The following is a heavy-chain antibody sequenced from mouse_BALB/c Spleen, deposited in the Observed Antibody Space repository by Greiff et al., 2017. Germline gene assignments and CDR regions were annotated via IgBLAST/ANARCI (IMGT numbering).Heavy chain of an antibody. V-gene: IGHV1S81*02. CDR3: TRGILRLPAWFAY. CDR2: INPSNGGT. CDR1: GYTFTSYY. J-gene: IGHJ3*01. Sequence: VQVVESGAELVKPGASVKLSCKASGYTFTSYYMYWVKQRPGQGLEWIGEINPSNGGTNFNEKFKSKATLTVDKSSSTAYMQLSSLTSEDSAVYYCTRGILRLPAWFAYWGQGTLVTVSA. D-gene: IGHD1-2*01.